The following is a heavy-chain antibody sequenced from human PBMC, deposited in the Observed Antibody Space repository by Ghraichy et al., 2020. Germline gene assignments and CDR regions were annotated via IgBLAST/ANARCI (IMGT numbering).Heavy chain of an antibody. Sequence: GGSLRLSCAASGFTFDDYTMHWVRQAPGKGLEWVSLISWDGGSTYYADSVKGRFTISRDNSKNSLYLQMNSLRTEDTALYYCAKEGSGYDLYYYGMDVWGQGTTVTVSS. V-gene: IGHV3-43*01. CDR1: GFTFDDYT. J-gene: IGHJ6*02. CDR2: ISWDGGST. D-gene: IGHD5-12*01. CDR3: AKEGSGYDLYYYGMDV.